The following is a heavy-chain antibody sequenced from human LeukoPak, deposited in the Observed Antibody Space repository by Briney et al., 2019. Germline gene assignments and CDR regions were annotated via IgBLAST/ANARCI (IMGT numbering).Heavy chain of an antibody. V-gene: IGHV4-59*01. CDR3: AREDPQTTVPEGMDV. Sequence: SETLSLTCTVSGGSISYYYWSWIRQSPGKGLEWIGYVYYSGTTNYNPSLKSRVIISVDTSKNQFSLQLRSVTAADTAVYYCAREDPQTTVPEGMDVWGQGTTVTVSS. D-gene: IGHD4-17*01. CDR1: GGSISYYY. J-gene: IGHJ6*02. CDR2: VYYSGTT.